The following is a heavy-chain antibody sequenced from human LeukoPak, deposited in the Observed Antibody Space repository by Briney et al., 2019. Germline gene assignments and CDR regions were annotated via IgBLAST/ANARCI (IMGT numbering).Heavy chain of an antibody. J-gene: IGHJ3*02. CDR3: VRDRAVSPFPPDAFDM. V-gene: IGHV3-74*01. D-gene: IGHD4-17*01. CDR1: GFTVSSNY. CDR2: INSDGRSI. Sequence: GGSLRLSCTASGFTVSSNYMSWVRQAPGKGLVWVSRINSDGRSIIYADSVKGRFAISRDNAKNTLYLQMNSLRAEDTAVYYCVRDRAVSPFPPDAFDMWGQGTMVTVAS.